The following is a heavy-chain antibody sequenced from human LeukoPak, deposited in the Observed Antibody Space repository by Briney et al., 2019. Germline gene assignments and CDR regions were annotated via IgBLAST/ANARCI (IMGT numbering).Heavy chain of an antibody. V-gene: IGHV4-39*07. CDR1: GGSISSHIYY. Sequence: SETLSLTCTVSGGSISSHIYYWGWIRQPPGKGLEGIGSISHGGTAYYKPSLKSRVTISVDTPNNQFSLKLSSVTAADTAVYYCAREGCSGTNCLYYFYYMDVWGKGTTVTVSS. D-gene: IGHD2-2*01. CDR2: ISHGGTA. J-gene: IGHJ6*03. CDR3: AREGCSGTNCLYYFYYMDV.